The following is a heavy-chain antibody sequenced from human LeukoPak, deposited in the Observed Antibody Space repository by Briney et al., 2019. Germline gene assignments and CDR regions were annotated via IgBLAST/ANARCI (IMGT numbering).Heavy chain of an antibody. D-gene: IGHD3-10*01. CDR1: GYTFTSYG. V-gene: IGHV1-18*01. CDR3: ARPPHSGSPTYFDY. Sequence: GASVKVSCKASGYTFTSYGISWVRQAPGQGLEWMGWISAYNGNTNYAQKLQGRVTMTTDTSTSTAYMELRSLRSDDTAVYYRARPPHSGSPTYFDYWGQGTLVTVSS. J-gene: IGHJ4*02. CDR2: ISAYNGNT.